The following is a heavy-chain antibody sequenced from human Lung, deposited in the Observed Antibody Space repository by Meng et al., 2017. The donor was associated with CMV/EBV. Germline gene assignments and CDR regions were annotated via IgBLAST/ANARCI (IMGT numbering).Heavy chain of an antibody. D-gene: IGHD6-19*01. J-gene: IGHJ4*02. CDR1: GGSFSGYY. CDR2: INHSGST. Sequence: QVQLQQWGAGLLKPSETLSLTCGVYGGSFSGYYWSWIRQPPGKGLEWIGEINHSGSTNYTPSLKSRVTMSVDTSQNHFSLRLSSVTAADTAVYYCASFPPPGKQWLVTDYWGQGTLVTVSS. V-gene: IGHV4-34*01. CDR3: ASFPPPGKQWLVTDY.